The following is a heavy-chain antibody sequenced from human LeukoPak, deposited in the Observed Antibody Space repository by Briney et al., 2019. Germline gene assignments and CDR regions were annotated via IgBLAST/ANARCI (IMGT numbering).Heavy chain of an antibody. J-gene: IGHJ4*02. V-gene: IGHV1-18*01. CDR2: ISAYNGNT. D-gene: IGHD6-13*01. Sequence: ASVKVSCKASGYTFTSYGIIWVRQAPGQGLEWMGWISAYNGNTNYAQKLQGRVTMTTDTSTSTAYMELRSLRSDDTAVYYCARSSIIAAAGPYYFDYWGQGTLVTVSS. CDR1: GYTFTSYG. CDR3: ARSSIIAAAGPYYFDY.